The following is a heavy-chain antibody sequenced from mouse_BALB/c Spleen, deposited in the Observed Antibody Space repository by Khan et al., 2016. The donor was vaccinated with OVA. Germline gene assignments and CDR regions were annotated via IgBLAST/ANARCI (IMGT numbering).Heavy chain of an antibody. Sequence: EVELVESGGGLVRPGGSLKLSCAASGFTFSKYPMSWVRQTPEKRLEWVASIGSGGSIYYPDTVKGRFTISRDNDRNMLYLQMSSLRSEDTAIYFCTRVNGSTGVDYWGQGTTLTVSS. CDR3: TRVNGSTGVDY. CDR2: IGSGGSI. J-gene: IGHJ2*01. V-gene: IGHV5-6-5*01. D-gene: IGHD1-1*01. CDR1: GFTFSKYP.